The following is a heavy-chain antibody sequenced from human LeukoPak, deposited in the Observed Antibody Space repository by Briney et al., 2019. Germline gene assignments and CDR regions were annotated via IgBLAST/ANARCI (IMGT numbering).Heavy chain of an antibody. J-gene: IGHJ4*02. CDR3: ARVVVVVPAATNYFDY. CDR1: GGSFSGYY. CDR2: INHSGST. Sequence: SETLSLTCAVYGGSFSGYYWSWIRQPPGKGLEWIGEINHSGSTNYNPSLKGRVTISVDTSKNQFSLKLSSVTAADTAVYYCARVVVVVPAATNYFDYWGQGTLVTVSS. D-gene: IGHD2-2*01. V-gene: IGHV4-34*01.